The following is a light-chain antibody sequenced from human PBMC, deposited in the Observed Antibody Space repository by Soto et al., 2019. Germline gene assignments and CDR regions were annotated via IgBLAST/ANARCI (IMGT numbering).Light chain of an antibody. J-gene: IGKJ2*01. V-gene: IGKV1-5*01. CDR2: DAS. Sequence: DIQMTQSPSTLSASVGDRVTITCRASETVTKWLAWYQQKPGKAPNLLIYDASRLQSGVPSRFSGSESGAEFTLTINNLQPDDFATYYCQQYSTYPYTFGQGTKPEIK. CDR3: QQYSTYPYT. CDR1: ETVTKW.